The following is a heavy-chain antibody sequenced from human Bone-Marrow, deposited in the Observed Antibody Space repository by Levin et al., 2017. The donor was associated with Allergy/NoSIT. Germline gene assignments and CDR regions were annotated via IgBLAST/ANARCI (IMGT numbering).Heavy chain of an antibody. V-gene: IGHV3-15*01. J-gene: IGHJ5*02. CDR1: GFTFSNAW. CDR2: IKSKTDGGTT. Sequence: GGSLRLSCAASGFTFSNAWMSWVRQAPGKGLEWVGRIKSKTDGGTTDYAAPVKGRFTISRDDSKNTLYLQMNSLKTEDTAVYYCTTDLGVYAISGFDPWGQGTLVTVSS. CDR3: TTDLGVYAISGFDP. D-gene: IGHD2-8*01.